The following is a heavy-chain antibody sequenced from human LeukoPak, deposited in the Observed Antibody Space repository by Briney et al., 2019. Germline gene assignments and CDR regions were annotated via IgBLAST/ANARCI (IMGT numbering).Heavy chain of an antibody. CDR1: GYTFTSYG. CDR2: ISAYNGNT. D-gene: IGHD6-13*01. Sequence: PGESLKISCKGSGYTFTSYGISWVRQAPGQGLEWMGWISAYNGNTNYAQKLQGRVTMTTDTSTSTAYMELRSLRSDDTAVYYCARCRIQYSSSWRDYWYFDLWGRGTLVTVSS. J-gene: IGHJ2*01. V-gene: IGHV1-18*01. CDR3: ARCRIQYSSSWRDYWYFDL.